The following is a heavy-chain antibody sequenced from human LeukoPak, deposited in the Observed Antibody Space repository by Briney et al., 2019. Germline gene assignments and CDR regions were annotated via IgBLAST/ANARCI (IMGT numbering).Heavy chain of an antibody. CDR2: INPNSGGT. D-gene: IGHD2-2*02. V-gene: IGHV1-2*06. Sequence: ASVKVSCKASGYTFTGYYMHWVRQAPGQGLEWMGRINPNSGGTNYAQKFQGRVTVTRDTSISTAYMELSRLRSDDTAVYYCARGYCSTTSCYISDPWGQGTLVTVSS. CDR1: GYTFTGYY. CDR3: ARGYCSTTSCYISDP. J-gene: IGHJ5*02.